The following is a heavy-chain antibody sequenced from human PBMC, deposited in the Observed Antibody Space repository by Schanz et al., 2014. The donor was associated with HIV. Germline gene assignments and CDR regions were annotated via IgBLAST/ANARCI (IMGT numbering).Heavy chain of an antibody. CDR2: INPNSGAT. Sequence: QVQLVQSGAEVKKPGSSVKVSCKPYGHIFTGYLMRWVRQAPGQGLEWMGGINPNSGATDSAQKFQGRVPMTRDTSISTAFMELSSLRSDDTAVYYCARDTNFVLDVWGQGTTVTVSS. CDR1: GHIFTGYL. CDR3: ARDTNFVLDV. J-gene: IGHJ6*02. V-gene: IGHV1-2*02. D-gene: IGHD2-8*01.